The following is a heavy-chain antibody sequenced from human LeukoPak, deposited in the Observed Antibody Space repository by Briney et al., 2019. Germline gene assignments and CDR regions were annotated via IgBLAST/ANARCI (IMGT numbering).Heavy chain of an antibody. CDR2: IYHSGST. Sequence: PSETLSLTCAVSGYSISSGYYWGWIRQPPGKGLEWIGSIYHSGSTYYNPSLKSRVTISVDMSTNQFSLKLSSVTAADTAVYYCARLRGAAADYYYYYYMDVWGKGTTVTVSS. CDR1: GYSISSGYY. D-gene: IGHD6-13*01. J-gene: IGHJ6*03. CDR3: ARLRGAAADYYYYYYMDV. V-gene: IGHV4-38-2*01.